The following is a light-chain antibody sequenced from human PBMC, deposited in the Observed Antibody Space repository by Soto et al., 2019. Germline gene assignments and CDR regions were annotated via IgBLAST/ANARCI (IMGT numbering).Light chain of an antibody. CDR2: GAS. J-gene: IGKJ1*01. CDR1: QSVSNNY. CDR3: QQYGSSPVA. V-gene: IGKV3-20*01. Sequence: EIVLTQSPGTLSSSPGGRATLSCRASQSVSNNYLAWYQQKPGQAPRLLIYGASNRATGIPDRFSGSGSGTDFTLTISRLEPEDFAVYYCQQYGSSPVAFGQGTKVDI.